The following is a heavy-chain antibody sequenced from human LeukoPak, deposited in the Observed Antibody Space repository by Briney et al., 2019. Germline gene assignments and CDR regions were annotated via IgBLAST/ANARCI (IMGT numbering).Heavy chain of an antibody. CDR1: GGSISSSNW. CDR2: IYHSGST. V-gene: IGHV4-4*02. D-gene: IGHD6-13*01. Sequence: SGTLSLTCAVSGGSISSSNWWSWVRQPPGKGLEWIGEIYHSGSTNYNPSLKSRVTISADKSKNQFSLKLSSVTAADTAVYYCARVSMIAAAANFDYWGQGTLVTVPS. CDR3: ARVSMIAAAANFDY. J-gene: IGHJ4*02.